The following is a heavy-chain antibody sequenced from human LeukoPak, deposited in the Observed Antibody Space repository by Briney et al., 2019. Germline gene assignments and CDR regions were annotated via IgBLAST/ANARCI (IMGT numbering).Heavy chain of an antibody. CDR3: ARDRTIGASRGGGFDC. Sequence: SQTLSLTCTVSGGSISSGSYYWSWIRQPAGKGLEWIGRIYTSGSSNYNPSLKSRVTISVDTSKSHFSLKLSSVTTADTAVYYCARDRTIGASRGGGFDCWGQGTLVTVSS. D-gene: IGHD1-26*01. CDR2: IYTSGSS. V-gene: IGHV4-61*02. J-gene: IGHJ4*02. CDR1: GGSISSGSYY.